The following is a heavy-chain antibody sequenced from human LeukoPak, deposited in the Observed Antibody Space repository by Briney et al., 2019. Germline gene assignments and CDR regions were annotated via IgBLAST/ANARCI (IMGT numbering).Heavy chain of an antibody. J-gene: IGHJ3*02. V-gene: IGHV3-53*01. CDR2: NYSGGST. D-gene: IGHD3-16*01. CDR3: ARGPWGPAPFDI. CDR1: GFTVSSNY. Sequence: PGGSLRLSCAASGFTVSSNYMSWVRQAPGKGLEWVSVNYSGGSTYYADSVKGRFTISRDNSKNTLYLQMNSLRAEDTAVYYCARGPWGPAPFDIWGQGTMVTVSS.